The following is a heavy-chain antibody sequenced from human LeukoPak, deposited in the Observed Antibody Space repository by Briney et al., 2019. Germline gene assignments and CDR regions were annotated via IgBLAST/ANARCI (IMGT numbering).Heavy chain of an antibody. V-gene: IGHV4-34*01. CDR2: INHSGST. D-gene: IGHD6-19*01. CDR1: GGSFSGYY. J-gene: IGHJ4*02. CDR3: ARIAVAGTIDY. Sequence: SETLSLTCAVYGGSFSGYYWSWIRQPPGKGLEWIGEINHSGSTNYNPFLKSRVTISVDTSKNQFSLKLSSVTAADTAVYYCARIAVAGTIDYWGQGTLVTVSS.